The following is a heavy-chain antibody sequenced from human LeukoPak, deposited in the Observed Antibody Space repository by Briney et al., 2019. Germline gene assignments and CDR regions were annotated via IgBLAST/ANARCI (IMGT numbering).Heavy chain of an antibody. J-gene: IGHJ4*02. D-gene: IGHD1-26*01. CDR1: GFTFSSYE. V-gene: IGHV3-48*03. Sequence: PGGSLRLSCAASGFTFSSYEMNWVRQAPGKGLEWVSYISSSGSTIYYADSVTSRFTISRDNAKNSLYPQMNSLRAEDTAVYYCARADGSYYSPFDYWGQGTLVTVSS. CDR3: ARADGSYYSPFDY. CDR2: ISSSGSTI.